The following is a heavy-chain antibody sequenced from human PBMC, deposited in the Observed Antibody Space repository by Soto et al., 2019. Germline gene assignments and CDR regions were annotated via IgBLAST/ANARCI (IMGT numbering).Heavy chain of an antibody. D-gene: IGHD3-10*01. CDR1: GFTFSSYA. V-gene: IGHV3-23*01. Sequence: EVQLLESGGGLVQPGGSLRLSCAASGFTFSSYAMSWVRQAPGKGLEWVSAISGSGGSTYYADSVKGRFTISRDNSKNTLYLQMNSLRAEDTAVYYCAKDYYGSGSYYRNYYYYYYMDVWGKGTTVTVSS. CDR2: ISGSGGST. CDR3: AKDYYGSGSYYRNYYYYYYMDV. J-gene: IGHJ6*03.